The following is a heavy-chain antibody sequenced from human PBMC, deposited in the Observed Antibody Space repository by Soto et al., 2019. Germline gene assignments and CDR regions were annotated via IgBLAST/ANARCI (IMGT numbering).Heavy chain of an antibody. V-gene: IGHV1-18*01. CDR2: ISAYNGNT. J-gene: IGHJ6*02. Sequence: ASVKVSCKASGYTFTSYGISWVRQAPGQGLEWMGWISAYNGNTNYAQKLQGRVTMTTDTSTSTAYMELRSLRSDDTAVYYCARMIPITMARGVIISLGYYYGLDVWGQGTTVTVSS. CDR3: ARMIPITMARGVIISLGYYYGLDV. CDR1: GYTFTSYG. D-gene: IGHD3-10*01.